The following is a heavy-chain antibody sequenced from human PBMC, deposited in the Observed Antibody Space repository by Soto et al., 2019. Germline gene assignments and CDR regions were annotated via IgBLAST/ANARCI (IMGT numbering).Heavy chain of an antibody. CDR2: ISPSNDNS. D-gene: IGHD1-7*01. V-gene: IGHV1-18*01. J-gene: IGHJ4*02. CDR3: AREGGNTGTSDY. Sequence: QVQMVQSGAEVKEPGTSVKVSCKASGYAFINYAVTWVRQAPGEGLEWMGWISPSNDNSYSAQKFQDRVTTSTKTSSITAYMELQRLTSDDTAVYYCAREGGNTGTSDYWGQGTLVTVSS. CDR1: GYAFINYA.